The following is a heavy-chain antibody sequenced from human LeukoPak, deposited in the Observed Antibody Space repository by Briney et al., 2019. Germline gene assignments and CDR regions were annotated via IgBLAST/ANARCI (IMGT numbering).Heavy chain of an antibody. CDR1: GFTFSSYW. Sequence: GGSLRLSCAASGFTFSSYWMSWVRQAPGKGLEWVANIKQDGSEKYYVDSVKGRFTISRDNAKNSLYLQMNSLRAEDMAVYYCARQRGSSNWYLSPTSDAFDIWGQGTMVAVSS. CDR2: IKQDGSEK. D-gene: IGHD6-13*01. CDR3: ARQRGSSNWYLSPTSDAFDI. V-gene: IGHV3-7*01. J-gene: IGHJ3*02.